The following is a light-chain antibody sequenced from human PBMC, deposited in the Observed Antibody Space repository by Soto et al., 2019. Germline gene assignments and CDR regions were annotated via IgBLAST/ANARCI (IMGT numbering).Light chain of an antibody. Sequence: DIVMTQSPATLAVSPGERATLSCRASQSISNNLAWYQQKPGQAPRLLIYDASTRATGVPARFSGSGSGTGFTLTFSSLQSEDFAVYYCQQCTNWPPYTFGQGTKLEIK. CDR2: DAS. J-gene: IGKJ2*01. CDR3: QQCTNWPPYT. CDR1: QSISNN. V-gene: IGKV3-15*01.